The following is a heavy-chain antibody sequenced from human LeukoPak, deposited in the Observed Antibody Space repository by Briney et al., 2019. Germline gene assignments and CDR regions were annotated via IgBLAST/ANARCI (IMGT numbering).Heavy chain of an antibody. Sequence: GGSLRLSCAASGFTFRSYAMNWVRQSPGKGLEWVSSISYGDGTAFYAGSVKGRFTVSRDNSRSTLYLQMASLRAEDTAVYYWAKDRGYTGYDSGGIDFWGQGTLVTVSS. D-gene: IGHD5-12*01. CDR1: GFTFRSYA. J-gene: IGHJ4*02. CDR3: AKDRGYTGYDSGGIDF. CDR2: ISYGDGTA. V-gene: IGHV3-23*01.